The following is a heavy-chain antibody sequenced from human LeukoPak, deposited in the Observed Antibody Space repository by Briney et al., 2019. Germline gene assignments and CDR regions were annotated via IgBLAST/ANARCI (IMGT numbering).Heavy chain of an antibody. Sequence: GGSLRLSCAASGFTFSSYAMSWVRQAPGKGLEWVSLISASAGSTYYADSVKGRFSISRDNSKNALYLQMNSLRAEDTAIYYCAKHVIMGSYYGSGKWFDPWGQGTLVTVSS. CDR3: AKHVIMGSYYGSGKWFDP. CDR2: ISASAGST. CDR1: GFTFSSYA. J-gene: IGHJ5*02. V-gene: IGHV3-23*01. D-gene: IGHD3-10*01.